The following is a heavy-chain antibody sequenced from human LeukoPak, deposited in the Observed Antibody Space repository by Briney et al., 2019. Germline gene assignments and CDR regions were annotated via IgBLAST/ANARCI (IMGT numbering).Heavy chain of an antibody. V-gene: IGHV4-34*01. CDR2: INHSGST. Sequence: PSETLSLTCAVYGGSFSGYYWSWIRQPPGKGLEWIGEINHSGSTNYNPSLKSRVTISVDTSKNQFSLKLSSVTAADTAVYYCATRRGPYYYDSSGYYYEWFDPWGQGTLVTVSS. J-gene: IGHJ5*02. D-gene: IGHD3-22*01. CDR3: ATRRGPYYYDSSGYYYEWFDP. CDR1: GGSFSGYY.